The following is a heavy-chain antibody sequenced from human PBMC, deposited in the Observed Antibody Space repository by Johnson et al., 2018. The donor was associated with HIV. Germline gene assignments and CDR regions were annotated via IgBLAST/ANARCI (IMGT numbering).Heavy chain of an antibody. V-gene: IGHV3-20*04. J-gene: IGHJ3*02. CDR2: INWNGATT. CDR1: GFTFDDYG. CDR3: ARASKPFWYYYGSGSASDAFDI. Sequence: EQLVESGGGVVRPGGSLRLSCAASGFTFDDYGMSWVRQAPGKGLEWGSGINWNGATTGYADSVTGRFTISRASDKNFLYLQMNSLRADDTALYYGARASKPFWYYYGSGSASDAFDIWGEGTMVIVSS. D-gene: IGHD3-10*01.